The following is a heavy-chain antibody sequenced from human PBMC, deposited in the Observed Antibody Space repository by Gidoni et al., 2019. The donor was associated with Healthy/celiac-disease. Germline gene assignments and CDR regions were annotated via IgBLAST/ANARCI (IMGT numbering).Heavy chain of an antibody. J-gene: IGHJ4*02. Sequence: WIGSIYYSGSTYYNPSLKSRVTISVDTSKNQFSLKLSSVTAADTAVYYCARHQRGYCSSTSCYNGAYFDYWGQGTLVTVSS. D-gene: IGHD2-2*02. V-gene: IGHV4-39*01. CDR3: ARHQRGYCSSTSCYNGAYFDY. CDR2: IYYSGST.